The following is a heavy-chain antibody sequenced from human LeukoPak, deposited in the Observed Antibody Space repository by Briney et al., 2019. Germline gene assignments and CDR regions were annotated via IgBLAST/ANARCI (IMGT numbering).Heavy chain of an antibody. CDR1: GFTFSSYA. CDR2: ISTSGGST. Sequence: GGSLRLSCAASGFTFSSYAMSWVRQAPGKGLEWVSAISTSGGSTYYADSVKGRFTISRDNSKNTLYLQMNSLRAEDTAVYYCAKSLLWFGEFDNWFDPWGQGTLVTVSS. V-gene: IGHV3-23*01. J-gene: IGHJ5*02. CDR3: AKSLLWFGEFDNWFDP. D-gene: IGHD3-10*01.